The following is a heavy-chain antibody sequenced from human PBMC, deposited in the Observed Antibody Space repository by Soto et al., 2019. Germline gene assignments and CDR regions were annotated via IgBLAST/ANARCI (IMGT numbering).Heavy chain of an antibody. V-gene: IGHV1-3*05. J-gene: IGHJ4*02. CDR1: GYTFTSYA. Sequence: QVQLVQSGAEEKKPGASVKVSCKASGYTFTSYAMHWVRQAPGQRLEWMGWINAGNGNTKYSQKFQGRVTITRDTSASTVYMELSSLRSEDTALYYCARGITLPTPLDYWGQGTLVTVSS. CDR2: INAGNGNT. CDR3: ARGITLPTPLDY. D-gene: IGHD1-20*01.